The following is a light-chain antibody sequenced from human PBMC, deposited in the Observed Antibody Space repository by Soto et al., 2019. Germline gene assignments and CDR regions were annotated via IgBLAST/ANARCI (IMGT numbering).Light chain of an antibody. J-gene: IGLJ3*02. CDR2: DVS. CDR3: CSYANWV. CDR1: SSDVGGYNY. Sequence: QSALTQPRSVSGSPGQSVTISCTGTSSDVGGYNYVSWYQQHPGKAPKLMIHDVSKRPSGVPDRFSGSKSGNTASLTISGLQAEDEADYYCCSYANWVFGGGTKLTVL. V-gene: IGLV2-11*01.